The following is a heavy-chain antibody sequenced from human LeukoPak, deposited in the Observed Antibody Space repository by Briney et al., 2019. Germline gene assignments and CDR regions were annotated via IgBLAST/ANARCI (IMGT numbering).Heavy chain of an antibody. D-gene: IGHD3-9*01. Sequence: GGSLRLSCAASGFSFHDYAMHWVRQVPGKGLEWVSLISRDGVSTYYADSVKGRFTISRDNSKNSLYLQMKSLRTEDTALYYCAKGLRSLDWLSQGGLDCWGQGTLVTVSS. CDR2: ISRDGVST. CDR3: AKGLRSLDWLSQGGLDC. J-gene: IGHJ4*02. V-gene: IGHV3-43*02. CDR1: GFSFHDYA.